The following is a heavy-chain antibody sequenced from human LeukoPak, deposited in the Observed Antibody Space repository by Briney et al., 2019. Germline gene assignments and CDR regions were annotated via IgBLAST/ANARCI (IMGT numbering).Heavy chain of an antibody. CDR3: AKDSRRDGKIDY. V-gene: IGHV3-21*01. Sequence: PGGSLRLSCAASGFTFSSYSMNWVRQAPGKGLEWVSSISSSSSYIYYADSVKGRFTISRDNSKNTLYLQMNSLRAEDTAVYCCAKDSRRDGKIDYWGQGTLVTVSS. CDR2: ISSSSSYI. J-gene: IGHJ4*02. D-gene: IGHD5-24*01. CDR1: GFTFSSYS.